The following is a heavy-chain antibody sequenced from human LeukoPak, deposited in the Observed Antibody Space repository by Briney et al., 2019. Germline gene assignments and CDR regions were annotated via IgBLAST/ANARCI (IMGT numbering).Heavy chain of an antibody. V-gene: IGHV3-11*01. D-gene: IGHD3-3*01. CDR3: ARVFGYDFWSGYFDY. CDR1: GFTFSDYY. J-gene: IGHJ4*02. CDR2: ISTGGSNI. Sequence: GGSLRLSCAASGFTFSDYYMSWIRQAPGKGLEWVSYISTGGSNINYADSVKGRFTISRDNAKNSLYLQMNSLRAEDTAVYYCARVFGYDFWSGYFDYRGQGTLVTVSS.